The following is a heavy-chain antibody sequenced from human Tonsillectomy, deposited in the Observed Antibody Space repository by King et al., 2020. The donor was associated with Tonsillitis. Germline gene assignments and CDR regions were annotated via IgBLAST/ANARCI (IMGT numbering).Heavy chain of an antibody. CDR2: IRYDGSNK. Sequence: VQLVESGGGVVQPGGSLRLSCAASGFTFSSYGMHWVRQAPGKGLEWVAFIRYDGSNKYYADSVKGRFTISRDNSKNTLYLQMNSLGAEDTAVYYCAKDEGSVAVAGTAFDYWGQGTLVTVSS. D-gene: IGHD6-19*01. CDR1: GFTFSSYG. CDR3: AKDEGSVAVAGTAFDY. J-gene: IGHJ4*02. V-gene: IGHV3-30*02.